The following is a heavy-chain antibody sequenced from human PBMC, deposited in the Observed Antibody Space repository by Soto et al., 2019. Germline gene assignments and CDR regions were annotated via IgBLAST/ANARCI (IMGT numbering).Heavy chain of an antibody. J-gene: IGHJ3*02. CDR3: AREPVYSSGWYFGTFDS. CDR2: ISAYNGNT. CDR1: GYTFTSYG. Sequence: ASVKVSCKASGYTFTSYGISWVRQAPGQGLEWMGWISAYNGNTNYAQKLQGRVTMTTDTSTSTAYMELRSLRSDDTAVYYCAREPVYSSGWYFGTFDSWGQGTMVTVSS. V-gene: IGHV1-18*01. D-gene: IGHD6-19*01.